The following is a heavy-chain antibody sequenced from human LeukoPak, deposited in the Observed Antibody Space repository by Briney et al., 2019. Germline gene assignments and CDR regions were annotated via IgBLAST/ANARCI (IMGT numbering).Heavy chain of an antibody. J-gene: IGHJ1*01. Sequence: SETLSLTCTVSGGSISSSGYYWGWIRQPPGKGLEWIGYIYYSGSTNYNPSLKSRVTISVDTSKNQFSLKLTSVTAADTAVYYCARQTFYHDDSGYYRPESFQHWGQGTLVTVSS. CDR1: GGSISSSGYY. D-gene: IGHD3-22*01. CDR3: ARQTFYHDDSGYYRPESFQH. CDR2: IYYSGST. V-gene: IGHV4-39*01.